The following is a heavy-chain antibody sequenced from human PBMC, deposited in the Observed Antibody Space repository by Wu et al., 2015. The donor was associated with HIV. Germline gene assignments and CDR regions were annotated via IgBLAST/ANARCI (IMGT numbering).Heavy chain of an antibody. D-gene: IGHD3-10*01. J-gene: IGHJ4*02. CDR1: GYTLTELS. CDR2: FDPEDGET. V-gene: IGHV1-24*01. CDR3: ATXGFGEHAVPYTXTY. Sequence: QVQLVQSGAEVKKPGASVKVSCKVSGYTLTELSMHWVRQAPGKGLEWMGGFDPEDGETIYAQKFQGRVTMTEDTSTDTAYMELSSLRSEDTAVYYCATXGFGEHAVPYTXTYWGQGTLVTVSS.